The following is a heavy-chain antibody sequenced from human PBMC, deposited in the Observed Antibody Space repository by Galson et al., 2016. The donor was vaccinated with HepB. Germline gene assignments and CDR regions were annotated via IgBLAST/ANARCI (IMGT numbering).Heavy chain of an antibody. J-gene: IGHJ2*01. Sequence: SGAELKKPGASLRISCKGSEYSFTNYWISWVRQIPGKGQRWRRRIDPTDTYTHYSPFFQGHGTISVDKSINTAYLQWSSLTASDTAIYFSARHAPGNRAHWYFDLWGRGTLLTVSS. CDR1: EYSFTNYW. CDR2: IDPTDTYT. V-gene: IGHV5-10-1*01. D-gene: IGHD2/OR15-2a*01. CDR3: ARHAPGNRAHWYFDL.